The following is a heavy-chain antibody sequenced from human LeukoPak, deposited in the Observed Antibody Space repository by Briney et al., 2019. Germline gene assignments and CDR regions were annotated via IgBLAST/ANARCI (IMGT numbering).Heavy chain of an antibody. CDR3: ARGRSMLRLFALDV. V-gene: IGHV3-13*01. D-gene: IGHD2-8*01. CDR1: GFTFSTYD. CDR2: IGTTGDT. J-gene: IGHJ6*02. Sequence: PGGSLRLSCAASGFTFSTYDMHWVRQVTGKGLEGVSGIGTTGDTYYSGSVKGQFTISREDAKNSVYLQMNSLRAGDTAVYYCARGRSMLRLFALDVWGQGTTVTVSS.